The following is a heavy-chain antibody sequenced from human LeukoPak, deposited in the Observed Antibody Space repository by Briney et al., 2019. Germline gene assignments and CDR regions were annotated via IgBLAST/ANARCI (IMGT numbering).Heavy chain of an antibody. CDR1: GFNFNPVW. J-gene: IGHJ4*02. Sequence: PEGSLRLSCAASGFNFNPVWMSWVRQAPGKGLEWIGRIKSKASGETTDYAAPVKGRFTISRDDSKNTVFLQMSSLKTDDTAVYYCTTHSSAFLIGDWGQGALVTVSS. CDR3: TTHSSAFLIGD. D-gene: IGHD7-27*01. CDR2: IKSKASGETT. V-gene: IGHV3-15*01.